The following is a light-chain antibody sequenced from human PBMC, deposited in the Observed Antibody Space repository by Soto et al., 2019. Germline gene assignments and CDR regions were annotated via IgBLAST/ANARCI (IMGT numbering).Light chain of an antibody. Sequence: EIVLTQSPGTLSLSPGERATLSCRASQSVNSNYLAWYRRKPGQAPSLLIYGASTRATGIPDRFSGSGSGTDFTLTITRLEPEDFAVYYCQQYGSSPPTFGQGTKVEIK. CDR1: QSVNSNY. V-gene: IGKV3-20*01. J-gene: IGKJ1*01. CDR2: GAS. CDR3: QQYGSSPPT.